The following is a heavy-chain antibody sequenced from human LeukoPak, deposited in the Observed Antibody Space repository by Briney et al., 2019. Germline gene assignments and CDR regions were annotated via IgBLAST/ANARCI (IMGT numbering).Heavy chain of an antibody. CDR3: ARGDGDYFDY. CDR1: GGSISSSSYY. CDR2: IYYSGST. V-gene: IGHV4-39*07. Sequence: SETLSLTCTVSGGSISSSSYYWGWIRQPPGKGLEWIGSIYYSGSTYYNPSLKSRVTTLVDKSKNQFSLKVSSVTAADTAVYHCARGDGDYFDYWGQGTQVTVSS. D-gene: IGHD5-24*01. J-gene: IGHJ4*02.